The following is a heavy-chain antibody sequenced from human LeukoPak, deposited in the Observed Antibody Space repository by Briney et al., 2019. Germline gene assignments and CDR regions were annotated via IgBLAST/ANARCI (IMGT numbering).Heavy chain of an antibody. V-gene: IGHV3-74*01. D-gene: IGHD3-22*01. CDR3: ARRGGSSESSYYFDY. CDR1: GFTFNIYW. Sequence: AGGSLRLSCAAPGFTFNIYWMHRVRQAPGKGLVSASLISSGGSITSYADSVKGRFTISRDNAKNTVYLQMNSLRVEDTAVYYCARRGGSSESSYYFDYWGQGTLVTVSS. CDR2: ISSGGSIT. J-gene: IGHJ4*02.